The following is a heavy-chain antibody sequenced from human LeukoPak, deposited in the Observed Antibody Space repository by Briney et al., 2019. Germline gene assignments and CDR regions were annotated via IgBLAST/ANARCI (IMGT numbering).Heavy chain of an antibody. CDR2: IYSGGST. CDR1: GFSVSSNF. D-gene: IGHD3-3*01. V-gene: IGHV3-66*01. Sequence: GGSLRLSCVASGFSVSSNFMSWVHQAPGKGLEWVSIIYSGGSTYYADSVKDRFTISRDNSENILSLQMNSLRAEDPAVYYCARDFGDWGQGTLVTVSS. CDR3: ARDFGD. J-gene: IGHJ4*02.